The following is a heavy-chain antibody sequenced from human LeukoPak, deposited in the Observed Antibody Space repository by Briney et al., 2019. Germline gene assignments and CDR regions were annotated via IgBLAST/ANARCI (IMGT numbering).Heavy chain of an antibody. CDR3: ARARTTRGFDY. D-gene: IGHD4-17*01. J-gene: IGHJ4*02. V-gene: IGHV3-33*01. CDR1: GFTFNSYG. Sequence: GGSLRLSCAASGFTFNSYGIHWVRQAPGKGLEWVAFIWYNGSNKYYADSVKGRFTISRDNSKNTLYLQMNSLRAEDTAVYYCARARTTRGFDYWGQGTLVTVSS. CDR2: IWYNGSNK.